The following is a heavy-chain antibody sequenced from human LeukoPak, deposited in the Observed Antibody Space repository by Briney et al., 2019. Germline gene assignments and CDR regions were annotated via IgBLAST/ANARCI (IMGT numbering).Heavy chain of an antibody. Sequence: GGSLRLSCAASGFTFSSYAMNWVRQAPGKGLEYVSAISSNGIDTYYADSVKGRFTISRDDSKNTLYLQMGSLRAEDMAVYYCARRADSSGSYHHAFDIWGQGTMVTVSS. CDR2: ISSNGIDT. V-gene: IGHV3-64*02. J-gene: IGHJ3*02. CDR3: ARRADSSGSYHHAFDI. D-gene: IGHD3-22*01. CDR1: GFTFSSYA.